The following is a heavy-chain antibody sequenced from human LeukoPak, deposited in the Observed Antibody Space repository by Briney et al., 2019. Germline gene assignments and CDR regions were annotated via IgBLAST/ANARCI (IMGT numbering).Heavy chain of an antibody. Sequence: PGGSLRLSCAASGFTFSNYEMNWVRQAPGKGLEWVSYISGRGSTIYYADSVKGRFTISRDNAKDSLYLQVNSLRAEDTAVYYCARVRSGYSHENYFDYWGQGTLVTVSS. CDR1: GFTFSNYE. CDR2: ISGRGSTI. CDR3: ARVRSGYSHENYFDY. V-gene: IGHV3-48*03. J-gene: IGHJ4*02. D-gene: IGHD5-18*01.